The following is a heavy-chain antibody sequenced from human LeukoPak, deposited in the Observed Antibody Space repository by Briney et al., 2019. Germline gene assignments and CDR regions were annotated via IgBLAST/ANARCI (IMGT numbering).Heavy chain of an antibody. CDR3: SPVVVTVSDY. D-gene: IGHD2-21*02. V-gene: IGHV3-15*01. CDR1: GFAFRNAW. J-gene: IGHJ4*02. Sequence: PGGSLRLSCAASGFAFRNAWMSWVRQAPGKGLEWVGRLKSKADGGTTDYAAPVKGRFTISRDDSKNTVYLQMNGLKIEDTAVYYCSPVVVTVSDYWGQGILVTVSS. CDR2: LKSKADGGTT.